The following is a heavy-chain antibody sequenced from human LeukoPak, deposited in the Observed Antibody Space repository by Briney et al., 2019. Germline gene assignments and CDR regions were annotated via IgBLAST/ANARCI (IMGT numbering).Heavy chain of an antibody. D-gene: IGHD3-10*01. J-gene: IGHJ4*02. Sequence: GASVKVSXKTSGYTFNLFAITWVRQAPGQGLEWVGWINPHTGSTNSAQRVKGRVTLTTDTSTRTAYIELRSLRSDDTAIYYCATGEAFTGSFDFWGQGAVVTVSS. CDR2: INPHTGST. CDR1: GYTFNLFA. CDR3: ATGEAFTGSFDF. V-gene: IGHV1-18*01.